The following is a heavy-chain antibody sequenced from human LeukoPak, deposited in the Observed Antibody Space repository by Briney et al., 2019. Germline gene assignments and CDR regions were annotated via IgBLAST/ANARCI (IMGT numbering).Heavy chain of an antibody. V-gene: IGHV3-33*06. CDR2: IWYDGSNQ. J-gene: IGHJ4*02. D-gene: IGHD6-19*01. CDR3: AKDMYTSGWYGTDY. CDR1: GFTFSSYG. Sequence: PGGSLRLSCAASGFTFSSYGMHWVRQAPGKGLEWVAVIWYDGSNQYYADSVKGRFTISRDNSKNTLHLQMNSLRAEDTAVYFCAKDMYTSGWYGTDYWGQGTLVTVSS.